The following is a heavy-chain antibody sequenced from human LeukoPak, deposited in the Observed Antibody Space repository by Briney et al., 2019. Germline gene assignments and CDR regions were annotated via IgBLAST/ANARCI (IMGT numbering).Heavy chain of an antibody. D-gene: IGHD6-13*01. CDR3: AREKAAAGLRTFDY. V-gene: IGHV4-59*08. Sequence: SETLSLTCTVSGGSISSYYWSWIRQPPGKGLEWIGNIYYTGSTNYNPSLKSRVTISVDTSKNQFFLKLSSVTAADTAVYYCAREKAAAGLRTFDYWGQGTLVTVSP. CDR2: IYYTGST. J-gene: IGHJ4*02. CDR1: GGSISSYY.